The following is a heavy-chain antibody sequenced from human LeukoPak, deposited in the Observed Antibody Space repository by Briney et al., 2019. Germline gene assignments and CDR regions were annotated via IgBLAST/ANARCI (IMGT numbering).Heavy chain of an antibody. J-gene: IGHJ4*02. CDR3: ARDLSGSYFEY. Sequence: PSETLSLTCTVSGGSISSGSYYWSWIRQPAGKGLEWIGRIYTSGSTNYNPSLKSRVTISVDTSKNQFSLKLSSVTAADTAVYYCARDLSGSYFEYWGQGTLVTVSS. CDR1: GGSISSGSYY. V-gene: IGHV4-61*02. D-gene: IGHD1-26*01. CDR2: IYTSGST.